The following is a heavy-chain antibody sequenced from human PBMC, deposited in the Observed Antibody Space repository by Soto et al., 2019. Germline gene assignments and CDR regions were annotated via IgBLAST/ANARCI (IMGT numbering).Heavy chain of an antibody. CDR3: ARLYCSGGSCYSLGWFDP. V-gene: IGHV4-39*01. J-gene: IGHJ5*02. D-gene: IGHD2-15*01. CDR2: IYYSGST. Sequence: QLQLQESGPGLVKPSETLSLTCTVSGGSISSSSYYWGWIRQPPGKGLEWIGRIYYSGSTYYNPSLKSRVTISVDTSKNQFSLKLSSVTAADTAVYYCARLYCSGGSCYSLGWFDPWGQGTLVTVSS. CDR1: GGSISSSSYY.